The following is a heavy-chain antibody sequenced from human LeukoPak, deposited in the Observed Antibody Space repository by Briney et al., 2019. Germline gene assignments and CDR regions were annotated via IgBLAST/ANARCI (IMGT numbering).Heavy chain of an antibody. CDR3: TNPPSLLAAARSG. CDR2: ISGSGGST. Sequence: GGSLRLSCAASGFTFSSYAMSWVRQAPGKGLEWVSAISGSGGSTYYADSVKGRFTISRDNSKNTLYLQMNSLRAEDTAVYYCTNPPSLLAAARSGWGQGTLVTVSS. D-gene: IGHD6-13*01. CDR1: GFTFSSYA. J-gene: IGHJ4*02. V-gene: IGHV3-23*01.